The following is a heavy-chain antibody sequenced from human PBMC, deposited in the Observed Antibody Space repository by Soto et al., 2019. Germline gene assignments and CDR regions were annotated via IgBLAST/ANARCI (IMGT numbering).Heavy chain of an antibody. V-gene: IGHV3-21*01. CDR3: ARDSYYYDSSGYYNAFDI. J-gene: IGHJ3*02. Sequence: PGGSLRLSCAASGFAFSSYAMGWVRQAPGKGLEWVSSISSSSSYIYYADSVKGRFTISRDNAKNSLYLQMNSLRAEDTAVYYCARDSYYYDSSGYYNAFDIWGQGTMVTVSS. CDR1: GFAFSSYA. D-gene: IGHD3-22*01. CDR2: ISSSSSYI.